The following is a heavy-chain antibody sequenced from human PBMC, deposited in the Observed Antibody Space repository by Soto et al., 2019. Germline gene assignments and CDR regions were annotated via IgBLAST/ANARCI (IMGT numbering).Heavy chain of an antibody. CDR1: GFTFSNAW. V-gene: IGHV3-15*01. CDR3: ADPVPAATHYDYCDMDV. Sequence: GGSLRLSCAASGFTFSNAWMSWVHQAPGKGLEWVGRIKGEADGDTTYYADSVKGRFTISRDNFKSTLYLQMNSLRADDTAVYYCADPVPAATHYDYCDMDVWGQGTTVTVSS. CDR2: IKGEADGDTT. D-gene: IGHD2-2*01. J-gene: IGHJ6*02.